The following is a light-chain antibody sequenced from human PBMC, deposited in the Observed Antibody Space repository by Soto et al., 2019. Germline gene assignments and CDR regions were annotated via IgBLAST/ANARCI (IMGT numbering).Light chain of an antibody. J-gene: IGLJ3*02. CDR2: DNN. CDR1: KSNIGSFND. Sequence: QSVLTQPPSVSGAPGQRVTISCTGGKSNIGSFNDVHWYQQFPGSAPKLLIFDNNNRPSGVPDRFSGSKSDTSASLAITGLQPEDESDYYCQSFDNSLGGVVFGGGTKLTVL. V-gene: IGLV1-40*01. CDR3: QSFDNSLGGVV.